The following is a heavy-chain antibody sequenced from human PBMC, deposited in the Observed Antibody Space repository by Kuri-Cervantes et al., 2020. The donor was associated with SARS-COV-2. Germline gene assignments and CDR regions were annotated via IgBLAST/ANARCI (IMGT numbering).Heavy chain of an antibody. CDR3: AAELADAFDI. V-gene: IGHV3-30-3*01. J-gene: IGHJ3*02. CDR2: ISYDGSNK. D-gene: IGHD1-1*01. CDR1: GFTFSGYA. Sequence: GGSLRLSCAASGFTFSGYAMHWVRQAPGKGLEWVAVISYDGSNKYYADSVKGRFTICRDNSKNTLYLQMNSLRAEDTAVYYCAAELADAFDIWGQGTMVTVSS.